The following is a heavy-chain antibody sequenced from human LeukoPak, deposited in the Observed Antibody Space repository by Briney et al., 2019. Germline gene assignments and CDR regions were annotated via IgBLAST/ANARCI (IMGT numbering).Heavy chain of an antibody. CDR1: GFTFSSYG. V-gene: IGHV3-33*01. J-gene: IGHJ4*02. D-gene: IGHD5-18*01. CDR2: IWYDGSNK. Sequence: GGSLRISCAASGFTFSSYGMHWVRQAPGKGLEWVAVIWYDGSNKYYADSVKGRFTISRDNSKNTLYLQMNSLRAEDTAVYYCARDQAPWIPFDYWGQGTLVTVSS. CDR3: ARDQAPWIPFDY.